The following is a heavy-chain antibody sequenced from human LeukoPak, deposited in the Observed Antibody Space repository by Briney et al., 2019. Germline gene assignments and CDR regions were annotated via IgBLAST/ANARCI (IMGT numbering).Heavy chain of an antibody. CDR1: GYTFTGYY. CDR3: ARAGFLGPYYFDY. CDR2: INPNSGGT. Sequence: ASVKVSCKASGYTFTGYYMHWVRRAPGQGLEWMGWINPNSGGTNYAQKFQGRVTMTRDTSISTAYMELSRLRSDDTAVYYCARAGFLGPYYFDYWGQGTLVTVSS. V-gene: IGHV1-2*02. D-gene: IGHD2-15*01. J-gene: IGHJ4*02.